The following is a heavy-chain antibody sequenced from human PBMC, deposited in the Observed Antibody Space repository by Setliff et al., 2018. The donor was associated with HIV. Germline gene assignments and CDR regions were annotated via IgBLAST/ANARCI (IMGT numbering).Heavy chain of an antibody. Sequence: KTSETLSLTCAVSGYSISSSHWWGWIRQPPGKGLGWIGYIYYSGSTNYNPSLKSRATMSVDTSNNRFSLKLSSVTALDTAVYYCAKTVVGDSYALPNDGFDIWGQGTMVTVSS. CDR2: IYYSGST. D-gene: IGHD3-16*01. J-gene: IGHJ3*02. CDR1: GYSISSSHW. CDR3: AKTVVGDSYALPNDGFDI. V-gene: IGHV4-28*06.